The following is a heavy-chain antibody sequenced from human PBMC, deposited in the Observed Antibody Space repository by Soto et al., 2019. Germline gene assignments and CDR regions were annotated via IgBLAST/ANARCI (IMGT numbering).Heavy chain of an antibody. Sequence: QVPLVQSGAEVKKPGASVKVSCKASGSTFPSSTVSWVRQAPGQGLEWRGWINAHNGNTKYAQKFQGRLTMTTDTSTGTGYMELRSLRSDDTAIYFCAIADYGDPDYWGQGTLVTVSS. V-gene: IGHV1-18*01. D-gene: IGHD4-17*01. CDR1: GSTFPSST. J-gene: IGHJ4*02. CDR2: INAHNGNT. CDR3: AIADYGDPDY.